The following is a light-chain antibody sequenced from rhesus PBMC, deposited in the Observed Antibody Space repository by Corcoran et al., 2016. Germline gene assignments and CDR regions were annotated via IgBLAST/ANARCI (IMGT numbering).Light chain of an antibody. V-gene: IGKV3-35*01. CDR2: DAS. Sequence: DIVMTQSPATLSVSPGERAILSCRASQSVNYNLAWFQQKPGQAPRLLIYDASNRATGVPDRFSSRWSGTDVTLTISSLDPEDVGVYYCQQESNWPVTFGGGTKVDI. J-gene: IGKJ4*01. CDR1: QSVNYN. CDR3: QQESNWPVT.